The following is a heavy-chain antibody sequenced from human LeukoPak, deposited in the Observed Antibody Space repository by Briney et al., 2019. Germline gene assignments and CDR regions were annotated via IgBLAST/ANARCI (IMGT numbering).Heavy chain of an antibody. D-gene: IGHD5-18*01. J-gene: IGHJ6*02. CDR1: GGSLSSSSYY. Sequence: SETLSLTCTVSGGSLSSSSYYWGWIRQPAGKGLEWMGYIYYSGSTNYNPSLKSRVTISVDTSKNQFSLKLSSVTAADTAVYYCARLIEDIAMVTQFTEYGMDVWGQGTTVTVSS. CDR3: ARLIEDIAMVTQFTEYGMDV. V-gene: IGHV4-61*05. CDR2: IYYSGST.